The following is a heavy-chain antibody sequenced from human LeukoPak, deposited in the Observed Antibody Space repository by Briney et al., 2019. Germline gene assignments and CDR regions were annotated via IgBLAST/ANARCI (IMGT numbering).Heavy chain of an antibody. CDR3: ATDRSSIAVRPH. V-gene: IGHV3-74*01. CDR2: INTDGSST. Sequence: GGSLRLSCAASGFTFSSYWMHWVRQAPGKGLVWVSRINTDGSSTNYADSVKGRFTISRDNAKNTLYLQMNSPRAEDTAVYYCATDRSSIAVRPHWGQGTQVTVSS. CDR1: GFTFSSYW. D-gene: IGHD6-6*01. J-gene: IGHJ4*02.